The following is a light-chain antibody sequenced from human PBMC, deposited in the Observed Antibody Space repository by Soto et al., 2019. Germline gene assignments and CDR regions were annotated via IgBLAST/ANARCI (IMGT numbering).Light chain of an antibody. Sequence: DIQMTQSPSSLSASVGDRVTITCQASQDISNYLNWYEQKPGKAPKLLIYDASNLETGVPSRFSRSVSGTDFTFTISTLQPEDIATYYWQQYDNLPLTFGPGTKVDIQ. V-gene: IGKV1-33*01. J-gene: IGKJ3*01. CDR1: QDISNY. CDR3: QQYDNLPLT. CDR2: DAS.